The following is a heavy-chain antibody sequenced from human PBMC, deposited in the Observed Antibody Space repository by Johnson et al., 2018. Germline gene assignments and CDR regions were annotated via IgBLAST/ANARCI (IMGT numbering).Heavy chain of an antibody. CDR3: ARRIVIGVTVNDAFDI. CDR2: LYSGGDT. CDR1: GFTVGRSY. D-gene: IGHD3-22*01. J-gene: IGHJ3*02. Sequence: EVQLVESGGGLMQPGGSLRLSCVVSGFTVGRSYMTWIRQAPGKGLEWVSILYSGGDTYYADSVKGRFTISRDNSKNTLYLQMNSLRAEDTAMYYCARRIVIGVTVNDAFDIWGQGTMVTVSS. V-gene: IGHV3-53*01.